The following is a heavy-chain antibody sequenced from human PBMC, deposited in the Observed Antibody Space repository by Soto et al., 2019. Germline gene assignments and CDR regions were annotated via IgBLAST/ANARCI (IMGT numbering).Heavy chain of an antibody. J-gene: IGHJ4*02. Sequence: EVQLVESGGGLVQPGGSLRLSCAAAGFTFSGYNMNWVRQAPGKGLEWISCIKSDSSGTWYADSVKGRFTMSRDNAKNSLYRQMNSLRDEDTAVYFCARDSNWYSDYWGQGTLVAVSS. V-gene: IGHV3-48*02. D-gene: IGHD1-1*01. CDR1: GFTFSGYN. CDR3: ARDSNWYSDY. CDR2: IKSDSSGT.